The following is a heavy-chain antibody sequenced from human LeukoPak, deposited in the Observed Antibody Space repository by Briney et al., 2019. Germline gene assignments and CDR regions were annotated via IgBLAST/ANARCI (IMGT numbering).Heavy chain of an antibody. J-gene: IGHJ5*02. Sequence: SVKVSCKASGGTFSSYAISWVRQAPGQGLEWMGGIIPIFGTANYAQKFQGRVTITADESTSTAYMELSSLGSEDTAVYYCARVVGAAAGRNWFDPWGQGTLVTVSS. V-gene: IGHV1-69*13. CDR2: IIPIFGTA. CDR1: GGTFSSYA. D-gene: IGHD6-13*01. CDR3: ARVVGAAAGRNWFDP.